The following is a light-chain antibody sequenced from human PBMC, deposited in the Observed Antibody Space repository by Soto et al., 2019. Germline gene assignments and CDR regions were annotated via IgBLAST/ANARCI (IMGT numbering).Light chain of an antibody. CDR2: SAS. Sequence: DIQMTQSPSSLSTSIGDRVTITCRASQRNNIYLNWYRQKPGKGSELLIYSASNLQSGVPSRFSGSGSGTDFTLTISGLQSEDFATYYCQQSFSTPTFGQGTRLEIK. V-gene: IGKV1-39*01. J-gene: IGKJ5*01. CDR3: QQSFSTPT. CDR1: QRNNIY.